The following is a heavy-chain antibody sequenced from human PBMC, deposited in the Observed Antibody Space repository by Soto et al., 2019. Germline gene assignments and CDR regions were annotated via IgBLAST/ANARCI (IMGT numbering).Heavy chain of an antibody. V-gene: IGHV4-34*01. Sequence: SETLSLTCAVYGGSFSGYYWSWIRQPPGKGLEWIGEINHSGSTNYNPSLKSRVTISVDTSKNQFSLKLSSVTAADTAVYYCARVIITMVRGTIFDYWGQGTLVTVSS. CDR3: ARVIITMVRGTIFDY. CDR1: GGSFSGYY. CDR2: INHSGST. D-gene: IGHD3-10*01. J-gene: IGHJ4*02.